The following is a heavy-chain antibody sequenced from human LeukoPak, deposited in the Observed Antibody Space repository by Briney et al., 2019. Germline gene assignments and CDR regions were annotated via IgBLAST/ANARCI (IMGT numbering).Heavy chain of an antibody. D-gene: IGHD3-22*01. CDR3: AKVINSGYYYYFDY. CDR2: IEDDGSAK. V-gene: IGHV3-7*03. CDR1: GFIFKTYW. Sequence: GGSLRLSCPASGFIFKTYWMSWVRQAPGKGLERVANIEDDGSAKNYMDSVKGRFTISRDNAKNSLYLQMNSLRAEDTAVYYCAKVINSGYYYYFDYWGQGTLVTVSS. J-gene: IGHJ4*02.